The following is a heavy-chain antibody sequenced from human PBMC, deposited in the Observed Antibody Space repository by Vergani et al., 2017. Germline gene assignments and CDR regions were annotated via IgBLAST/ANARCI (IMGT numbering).Heavy chain of an antibody. CDR2: ISGSGGST. D-gene: IGHD3-22*01. CDR1: GFTFSSYA. V-gene: IGHV3-23*01. J-gene: IGHJ6*02. CDR3: AEGMAYYYVSSGYIDYYGMDV. Sequence: EVQLLESGGGLVQPGGSLRLSCAASGFTFSSYAMSWVRQAPGKGREWVSAISGSGGSTYYADSVKGRFTISRDNSKNTLYLQMNSLRAEDTAVYYCAEGMAYYYVSSGYIDYYGMDVWGQGTTVTVSS.